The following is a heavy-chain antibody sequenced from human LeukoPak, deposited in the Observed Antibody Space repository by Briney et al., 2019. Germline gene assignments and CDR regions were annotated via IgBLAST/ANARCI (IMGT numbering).Heavy chain of an antibody. V-gene: IGHV1-69*06. Sequence: SVKVSCKASGGTFSSYAISWVRQAPGQGLEWMGGIIPIFGTANYAHKFQGRVTITADKSTSTAYMELSSLRSEDTAVYYCARDRGIRGRDWFDPWGQGTLVTVSS. CDR1: GGTFSSYA. D-gene: IGHD3-10*01. J-gene: IGHJ5*02. CDR3: ARDRGIRGRDWFDP. CDR2: IIPIFGTA.